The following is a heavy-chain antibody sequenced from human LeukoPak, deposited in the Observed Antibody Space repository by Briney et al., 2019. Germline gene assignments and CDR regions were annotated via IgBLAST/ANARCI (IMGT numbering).Heavy chain of an antibody. CDR2: MKPNSGNT. Sequence: ASVKVSCKASGYTFTSYDINWVRQATGQGLEWMGWMKPNSGNTGYAQKFQGRVTMTRNTSISTAYMELSSLRSEDTGVYYCARGWLAETTVVTPYNYWGQGTLVTVSS. J-gene: IGHJ4*02. CDR1: GYTFTSYD. CDR3: ARGWLAETTVVTPYNY. D-gene: IGHD4-23*01. V-gene: IGHV1-8*01.